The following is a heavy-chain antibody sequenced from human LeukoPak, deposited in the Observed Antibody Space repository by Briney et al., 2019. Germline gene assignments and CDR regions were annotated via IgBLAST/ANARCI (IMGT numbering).Heavy chain of an antibody. D-gene: IGHD3-10*01. CDR2: INHSGST. CDR3: AREGGNMVRGVRTTDY. CDR1: GFTFSYYG. Sequence: GSLRLSCAASGFTFSYYGMSWVRQPPGKGLEWIGEINHSGSTNYNPSLKSRVTISVDTSKNQFSLKLSSVTAADTAVYYCAREGGNMVRGVRTTDYWGQGTLVTVSS. J-gene: IGHJ4*02. V-gene: IGHV4-34*01.